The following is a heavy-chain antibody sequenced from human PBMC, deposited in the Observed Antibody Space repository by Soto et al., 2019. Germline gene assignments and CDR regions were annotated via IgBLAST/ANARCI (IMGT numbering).Heavy chain of an antibody. V-gene: IGHV4-39*01. CDR2: IYYSGST. D-gene: IGHD4-17*01. Sequence: SETLSLTCTVSGGSIRSSAYYWGWIRQPPGKGLEWIGSIYYSGSTYYNPSLKSRVTISVDTSKNQFSLKLSSVTAADTAVCYCARQGAYGDYGRYYFDYWGQGTLVTVSS. CDR1: GGSIRSSAYY. CDR3: ARQGAYGDYGRYYFDY. J-gene: IGHJ4*02.